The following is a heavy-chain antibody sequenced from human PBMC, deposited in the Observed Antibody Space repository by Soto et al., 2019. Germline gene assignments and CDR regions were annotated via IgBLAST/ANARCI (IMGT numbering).Heavy chain of an antibody. CDR1: GFTFSSYA. Sequence: EVQLVESGGGLVQPGGSLRLSCAASGFTFSSYAMHWVRQAPGKGLEYVSAISSNGGSTYYANSVKGRFTISRDNSKNTLYLQMGSLRAEDIAVYYCARDGGIYYYYGMDVWGQGTTVTVSS. V-gene: IGHV3-64*01. CDR2: ISSNGGST. CDR3: ARDGGIYYYYGMDV. D-gene: IGHD1-26*01. J-gene: IGHJ6*02.